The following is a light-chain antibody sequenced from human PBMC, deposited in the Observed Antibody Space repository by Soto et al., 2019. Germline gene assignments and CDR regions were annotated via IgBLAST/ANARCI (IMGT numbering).Light chain of an antibody. CDR3: QQLFDSPIT. CDR1: QVISTS. V-gene: IGKV1-9*01. Sequence: TQAPCLRPQSKEARAPATCRASQVISTSLAWYQVKPGQAPRLLIYAASTLETGVPARFSATVSGTEFSLTITSLQPEDFAVYYCQQLFDSPITFGRGTRVEI. CDR2: AAS. J-gene: IGKJ5*01.